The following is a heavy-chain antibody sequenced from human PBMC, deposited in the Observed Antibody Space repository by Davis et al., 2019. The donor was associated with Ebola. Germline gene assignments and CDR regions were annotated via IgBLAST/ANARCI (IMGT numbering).Heavy chain of an antibody. CDR2: ISGSGGST. J-gene: IGHJ6*04. Sequence: PGGSLRLSCAASRFTFSSYAMSWVRQAPGKVLEWVSAISGSGGSTYYADSVKGRFTISRDNAKNSLYLQMNSLRDEDTAVYYCARAGHNYGIQLRYYYYGMDVWGKGTTVTVSS. CDR1: RFTFSSYA. V-gene: IGHV3-23*01. D-gene: IGHD4-11*01. CDR3: ARAGHNYGIQLRYYYYGMDV.